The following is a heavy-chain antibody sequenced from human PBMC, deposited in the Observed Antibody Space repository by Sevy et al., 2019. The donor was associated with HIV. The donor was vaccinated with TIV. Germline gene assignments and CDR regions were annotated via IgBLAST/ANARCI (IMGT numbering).Heavy chain of an antibody. V-gene: IGHV3-23*01. CDR2: ISGSGGST. Sequence: GSLRLSCTASGFTFSSYAMSWVRQAPGKGLEWVSAISGSGGSTYYADSVKGRFTISRDNSKNTLYLQMNSLRAEDTAVYYCAKDVNILTGYRFDYWGQGTLVTVSS. D-gene: IGHD3-9*01. J-gene: IGHJ4*02. CDR1: GFTFSSYA. CDR3: AKDVNILTGYRFDY.